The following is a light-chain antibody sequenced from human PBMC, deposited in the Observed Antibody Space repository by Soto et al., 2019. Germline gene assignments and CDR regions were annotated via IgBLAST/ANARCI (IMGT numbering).Light chain of an antibody. V-gene: IGKV1-39*01. CDR2: AAS. CDR1: QSISSY. CDR3: QQRSNWPIT. J-gene: IGKJ5*01. Sequence: DIQMLHSPASLATYKVDMVTITFRASQSISSYLNWYQQKPGKAPKLLIYAASSLQSGVPSRFSGSGSGTDFTLTISSLEPEDFAGYYCQQRSNWPITLGQGTLLEIK.